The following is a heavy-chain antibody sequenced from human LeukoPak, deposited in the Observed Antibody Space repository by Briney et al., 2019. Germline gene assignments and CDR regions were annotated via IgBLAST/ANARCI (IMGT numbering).Heavy chain of an antibody. CDR1: GYIFTSYG. Sequence: ASVKVSCKASGYIFTSYGISWVRQAPGQGLEWMGWISAYNGNTNYAQKLQGRVTMTTDTSTSTAYMELRSLRSDDTAVYYCARRVYYGDYGENFDYWGQGTLVTVSS. CDR2: ISAYNGNT. J-gene: IGHJ4*02. D-gene: IGHD4-17*01. V-gene: IGHV1-18*01. CDR3: ARRVYYGDYGENFDY.